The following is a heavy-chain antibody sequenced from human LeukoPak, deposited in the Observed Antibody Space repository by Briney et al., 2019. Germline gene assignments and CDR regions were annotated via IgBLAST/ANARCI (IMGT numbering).Heavy chain of an antibody. CDR3: ARDRWDLDY. Sequence: GGSLRLSCAASGFTFSSDWMSWGRQAPGKGLEWVAKINQDGSERYYADSVQGRFTISRDNAKNSLSLEMNSLRAEDTAVYYCARDRWDLDYWGQGTLVTVSS. CDR2: INQDGSER. J-gene: IGHJ4*02. V-gene: IGHV3-7*01. D-gene: IGHD1-26*01. CDR1: GFTFSSDW.